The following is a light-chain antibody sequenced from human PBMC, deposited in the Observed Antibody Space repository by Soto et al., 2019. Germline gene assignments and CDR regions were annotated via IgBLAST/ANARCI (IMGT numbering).Light chain of an antibody. J-gene: IGKJ1*01. CDR1: QGIRND. CDR2: AAT. Sequence: AIQMTQSPSSLSASVGDRVTITCRASQGIRNDLGWYQQKPGKAPKLLIYAATSLQSEVPSRFSGSGSGTDFTLTISSLQPEDFATYYCLQDYNYPRTFGQGTKVDIK. CDR3: LQDYNYPRT. V-gene: IGKV1-6*01.